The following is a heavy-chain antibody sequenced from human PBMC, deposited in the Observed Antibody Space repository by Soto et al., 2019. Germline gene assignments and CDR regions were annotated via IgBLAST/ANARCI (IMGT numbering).Heavy chain of an antibody. Sequence: QVQLVESGGGVVQPGRSLRLSCAASGFTFSSYGMHWVRQAPGKGLEWVAVIWYDGSNKYYADSVKGRFTISRDNSKNTLYLQMNSLRAEDTAVYYCARGGPDYDFWRGYAFYYGMDVWGQGTTVTVSS. CDR1: GFTFSSYG. D-gene: IGHD3-3*01. CDR3: ARGGPDYDFWRGYAFYYGMDV. J-gene: IGHJ6*02. CDR2: IWYDGSNK. V-gene: IGHV3-33*01.